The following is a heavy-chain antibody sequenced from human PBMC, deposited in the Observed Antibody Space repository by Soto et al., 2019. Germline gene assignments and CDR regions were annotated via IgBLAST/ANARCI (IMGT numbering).Heavy chain of an antibody. Sequence: QVQLVESGGGVVQTGMSLRLSCAASGFTLSSYAMHWLLQAPGKGLEWVAVISYDGSNTYYADSVKGRITLSRDNSKNTLYLQMNSLRAEGTAVYSCERGPRADGVDWGQGTLVTVSS. CDR2: ISYDGSNT. V-gene: IGHV3-30-3*01. CDR1: GFTLSSYA. D-gene: IGHD3-10*01. J-gene: IGHJ4*02. CDR3: ERGPRADGVD.